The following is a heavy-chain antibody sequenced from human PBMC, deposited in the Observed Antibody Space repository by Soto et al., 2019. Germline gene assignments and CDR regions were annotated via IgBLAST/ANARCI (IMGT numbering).Heavy chain of an antibody. Sequence: ASVKVSCKASGGTFSSYTISWVRQAPGQGLEWMGRIIPILGIANYAQKFQGRVTITADKSTSTAYMELSSLRSEDTAVYYCARCGSGGSCYFQHWGQGTLVTVSS. CDR2: IIPILGIA. CDR1: GGTFSSYT. J-gene: IGHJ1*01. CDR3: ARCGSGGSCYFQH. V-gene: IGHV1-69*02. D-gene: IGHD2-15*01.